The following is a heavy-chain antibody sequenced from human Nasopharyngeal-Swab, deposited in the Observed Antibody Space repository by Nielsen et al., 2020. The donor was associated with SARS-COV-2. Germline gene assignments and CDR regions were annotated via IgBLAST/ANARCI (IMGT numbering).Heavy chain of an antibody. J-gene: IGHJ4*02. CDR2: IYYSGST. CDR1: GGSISNYH. Sequence: SETLSLTCSVSGGSISNYHWNWIRQPPGKGLEWIGYIYYSGSTNYNPSLKSRVTISVDTSKNQFSLKLSSVTAADTAVYYCARRGEGYGDYLDYWGQATLVTVSS. CDR3: ARRGEGYGDYLDY. V-gene: IGHV4-59*08. D-gene: IGHD4-17*01.